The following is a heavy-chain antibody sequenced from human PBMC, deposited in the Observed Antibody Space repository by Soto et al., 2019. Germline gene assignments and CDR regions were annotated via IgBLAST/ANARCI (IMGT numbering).Heavy chain of an antibody. CDR2: INGDGSST. CDR1: GFTFSSHW. Sequence: VGSLRVSCAASGFTFSSHWMHWVRQAPGKGPVWVSRINGDGSSTRYADSVKGRFTISRDNAKNTLYLQMNSLRAEDTAVYYCAREIIVVCGTIRWFDPWGQGTLVTVSS. V-gene: IGHV3-74*01. J-gene: IGHJ5*02. D-gene: IGHD2-2*01. CDR3: AREIIVVCGTIRWFDP.